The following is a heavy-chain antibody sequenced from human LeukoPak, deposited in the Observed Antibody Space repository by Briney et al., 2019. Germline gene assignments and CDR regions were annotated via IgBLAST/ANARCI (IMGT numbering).Heavy chain of an antibody. V-gene: IGHV4-59*01. CDR1: GGSISSYY. D-gene: IGHD3-10*01. Sequence: PSETLSLTCTVSGGSISSYYWSWIRQPPGKGLEWIGYIYYSGSTNYNPSLKSRVTISVDTSKNQFSLKLSSVTAADTAVYYCAREEGSVVYWGQGTLVTISS. CDR2: IYYSGST. CDR3: AREEGSVVY. J-gene: IGHJ4*02.